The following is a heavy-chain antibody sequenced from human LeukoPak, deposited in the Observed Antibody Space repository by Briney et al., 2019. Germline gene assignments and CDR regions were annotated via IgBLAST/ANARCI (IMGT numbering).Heavy chain of an antibody. CDR3: ARDSDHYYFDY. Sequence: PGGSLRLSCAASGFTFSSYAMHWVRQAPGKGLEWVAVISYDGSNKYYADSVKGRFTISRDNSKNTLYLQMNSLRAEDTAVYYCARDSDHYYFDYWGQGTLVTVSS. CDR2: ISYDGSNK. J-gene: IGHJ4*02. V-gene: IGHV3-30-3*01. CDR1: GFTFSSYA.